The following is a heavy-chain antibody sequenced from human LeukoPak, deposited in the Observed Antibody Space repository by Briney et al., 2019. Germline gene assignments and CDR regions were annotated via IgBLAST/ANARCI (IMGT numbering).Heavy chain of an antibody. D-gene: IGHD2-2*01. Sequence: PSETLSLTCAVYGASYNAYYWSWIRQPPGKGLEWIGDIDHRGTATYNPSLKSRVSISVDTSKNQFSLRLSSVTAADTAVYYCVSGGYCTSASCLTLNWFDPWGQGTVVTVSS. CDR1: GASYNAYY. CDR2: IDHRGTA. V-gene: IGHV4-34*01. CDR3: VSGGYCTSASCLTLNWFDP. J-gene: IGHJ5*02.